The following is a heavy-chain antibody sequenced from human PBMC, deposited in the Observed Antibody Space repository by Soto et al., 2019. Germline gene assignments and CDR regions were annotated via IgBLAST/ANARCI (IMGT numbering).Heavy chain of an antibody. V-gene: IGHV6-1*01. J-gene: IGHJ6*02. D-gene: IGHD4-17*01. CDR2: TYYRSKWYN. Sequence: SQTLSLTCAISGDSVSSNSAAWNWIRQSPSRGLEWLGRTYYRSKWYNDYAVSVKSRITINPDTSKNQFSLQLNSVTPEDTAVFYCERDLSDYADFYYYYYVRDVAGQGTRVTVS. CDR1: GDSVSSNSAA. CDR3: ERDLSDYADFYYYYYVRDV.